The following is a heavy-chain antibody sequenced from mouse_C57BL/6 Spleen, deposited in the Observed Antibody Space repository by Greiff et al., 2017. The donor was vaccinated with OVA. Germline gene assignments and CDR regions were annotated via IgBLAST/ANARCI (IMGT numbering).Heavy chain of an antibody. Sequence: VQLKESGPGLVKPSQSLSLTCSVTGYSITSGYYWNWIRQFPGNKLEWMGYISYDGSNNYNPSLKNRISITRDTSKNQFFLKLNSVTTEDTATYYCARDELGRFAYWGQGTLVTVSA. D-gene: IGHD4-1*01. CDR3: ARDELGRFAY. CDR2: ISYDGSN. V-gene: IGHV3-6*01. CDR1: GYSITSGYY. J-gene: IGHJ3*01.